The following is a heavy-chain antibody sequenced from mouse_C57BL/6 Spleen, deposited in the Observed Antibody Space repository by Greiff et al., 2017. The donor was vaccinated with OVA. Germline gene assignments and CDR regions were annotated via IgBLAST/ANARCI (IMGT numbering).Heavy chain of an antibody. D-gene: IGHD2-3*01. Sequence: QVQLQQPGAELVRPGTSVKLSCKASGYTFTSYWMHWVKQRPGQGLEWIGVIDPSDSYTNYNQKFKGKATLTVDTSSSTAYMQLSSLTSEDSAVYYCARSRGLLRFDYWGQGTTLTVSS. CDR2: IDPSDSYT. J-gene: IGHJ2*01. CDR1: GYTFTSYW. V-gene: IGHV1-59*01. CDR3: ARSRGLLRFDY.